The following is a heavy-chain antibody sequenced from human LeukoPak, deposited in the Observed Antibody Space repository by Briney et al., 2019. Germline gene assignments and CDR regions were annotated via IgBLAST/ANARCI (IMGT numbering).Heavy chain of an antibody. CDR1: GFSFRNYA. V-gene: IGHV3-30-3*01. D-gene: IGHD2-2*02. Sequence: QPGGSLRLSCAASGFSFRNYAMHWVRQAPGKGLEWVAVIAHDETHIYYADSVKGRFTISRDNSRNNLDLQMNSLRVEDTAVYYCARDPILAAPDYFDHWGQGTQVIVSS. J-gene: IGHJ4*02. CDR2: IAHDETHI. CDR3: ARDPILAAPDYFDH.